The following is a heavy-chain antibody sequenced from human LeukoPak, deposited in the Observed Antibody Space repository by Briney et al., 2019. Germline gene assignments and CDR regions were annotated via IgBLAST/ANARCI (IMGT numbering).Heavy chain of an antibody. CDR1: GFTFSGSA. V-gene: IGHV3-73*01. Sequence: PGGSLRLSCAASGFTFSGSAMHWVRQASGKGLEWIGRIRSKANNYATAYVASVKGRFTISRDDSKNTAYLQMNSLKTEDTAVYYCTVNYCSGDGCYMFWGQGTLVTVSS. J-gene: IGHJ4*02. CDR2: IRSKANNYAT. CDR3: TVNYCSGDGCYMF. D-gene: IGHD2-15*01.